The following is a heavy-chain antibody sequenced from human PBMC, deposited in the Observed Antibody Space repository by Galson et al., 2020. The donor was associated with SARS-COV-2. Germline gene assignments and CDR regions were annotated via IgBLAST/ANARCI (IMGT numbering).Heavy chain of an antibody. CDR1: GVSISSDDSY. CDR2: IFYSGFT. D-gene: IGHD1-26*01. CDR3: ASGLGGDY. J-gene: IGHJ4*02. V-gene: IGHV4-31*03. Sequence: SQTLSLTCTVSGVSISSDDSYWSWIRQHPGKGLEWIGYIFYSGFTYYSPSFKSRLTMSLDTSKNQFSLKLSAVTAADTAVYYCASGLGGDYWGPGTLVTVSS.